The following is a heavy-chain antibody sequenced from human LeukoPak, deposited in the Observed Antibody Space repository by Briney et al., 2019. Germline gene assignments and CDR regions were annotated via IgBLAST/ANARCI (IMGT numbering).Heavy chain of an antibody. V-gene: IGHV3-15*01. CDR1: GFTFSNAW. CDR2: IKSKTDGGTT. CDR3: AKDPGPLATTVTTFL. J-gene: IGHJ4*02. D-gene: IGHD4-17*01. Sequence: GGSPRLSCAASGFTFSNAWMSWVRQAPGKGLEWVGRIKSKTDGGTTDYAAPVKGRFTISRDDSKNTLYLQMNSLKTEDTAVYYCAKDPGPLATTVTTFLWGQGTLVTVSS.